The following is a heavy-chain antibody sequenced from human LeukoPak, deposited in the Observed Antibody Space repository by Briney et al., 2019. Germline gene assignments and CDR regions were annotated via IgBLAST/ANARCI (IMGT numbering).Heavy chain of an antibody. D-gene: IGHD2-21*01. CDR2: IYSGGGT. Sequence: PGGSLRLSCAASGFTFSNAWMNWVRQAPGKGLEWVSVIYSGGGTNSADSVKGRFTISRDNSKNTLYLQMNSLRAEDTAVYYCARVYSLMDRAEYYFDSWGQGTLVTVSS. V-gene: IGHV3-53*01. CDR1: GFTFSNAW. J-gene: IGHJ4*02. CDR3: ARVYSLMDRAEYYFDS.